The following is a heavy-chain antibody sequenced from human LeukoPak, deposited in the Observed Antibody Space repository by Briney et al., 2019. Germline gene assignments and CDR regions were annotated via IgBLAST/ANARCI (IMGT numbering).Heavy chain of an antibody. D-gene: IGHD4/OR15-4a*01. Sequence: PGGSLRLSCAASGFTFSSYAMSWVRQAPGKGLEWVSTISGGGDNTYYADSVKGRFSISRDNSRNTLYLEMNSLRAEDTAVYYCAKDRSMVLSPRGNWFDPWGQGTLVTVSS. CDR2: ISGGGDNT. J-gene: IGHJ5*02. CDR1: GFTFSSYA. V-gene: IGHV3-23*01. CDR3: AKDRSMVLSPRGNWFDP.